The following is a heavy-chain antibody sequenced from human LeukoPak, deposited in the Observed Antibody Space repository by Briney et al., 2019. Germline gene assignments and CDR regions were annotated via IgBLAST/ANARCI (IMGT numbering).Heavy chain of an antibody. CDR3: ARGRYYGSGSYYARYFDY. CDR2: INHSGST. D-gene: IGHD3-10*01. CDR1: GGSFSGYY. J-gene: IGHJ4*02. Sequence: SETLSLTCAVYGGSFSGYYWSWIRQPPGKGLEWIGEINHSGSTNYNPSLKSRVTISVDTSKNQFSLKLSSVTAADTAVYYCARGRYYGSGSYYARYFDYWGQGTLVTVSS. V-gene: IGHV4-34*01.